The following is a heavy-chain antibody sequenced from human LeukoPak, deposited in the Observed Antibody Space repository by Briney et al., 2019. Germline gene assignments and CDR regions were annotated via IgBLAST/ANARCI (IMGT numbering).Heavy chain of an antibody. V-gene: IGHV3-15*01. Sequence: GGSLRLSCAASRFTFSSAWMSWVRQAPGKGLEWVGRIKSKSDGGTTDYAAPVKGRFTISRDNLKNILYLQMNSLKTLDTAVYYCTTLRIQLSTDFWGQGTLVTVSS. CDR2: IKSKSDGGTT. J-gene: IGHJ4*02. D-gene: IGHD5-18*01. CDR1: RFTFSSAW. CDR3: TTLRIQLSTDF.